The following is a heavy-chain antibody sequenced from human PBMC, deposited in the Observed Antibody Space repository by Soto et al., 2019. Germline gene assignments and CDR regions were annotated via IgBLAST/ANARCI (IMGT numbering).Heavy chain of an antibody. J-gene: IGHJ4*02. CDR3: AYSSSWYWFDY. CDR2: IYYSGST. Sequence: TLSLTCTVSGGSISSGGYYWSWIRQHPGKGLEWIGYIYYSGSTYYNPSLKSRVTISVDTSKNQFSLKLSSVTAADTAVYYCAYSSSWYWFDYWGQGTLVTVSS. CDR1: GGSISSGGYY. D-gene: IGHD6-13*01. V-gene: IGHV4-31*03.